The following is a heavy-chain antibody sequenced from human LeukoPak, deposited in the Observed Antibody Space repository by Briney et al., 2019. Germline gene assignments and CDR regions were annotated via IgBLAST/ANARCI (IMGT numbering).Heavy chain of an antibody. CDR1: GGSISSYY. CDR3: ARVRVDFWSEYYYYGMDV. CDR2: IYYSGST. V-gene: IGHV4-59*01. J-gene: IGHJ6*02. D-gene: IGHD3-3*01. Sequence: SETLSLTCTVSGGSISSYYWSWIRQPRGEGLEWIGYIYYSGSTNYNPSLKSRVTMSVDTSKNQFSLKLSSVTAADTAVYYCARVRVDFWSEYYYYGMDVWGQGTTVTVSS.